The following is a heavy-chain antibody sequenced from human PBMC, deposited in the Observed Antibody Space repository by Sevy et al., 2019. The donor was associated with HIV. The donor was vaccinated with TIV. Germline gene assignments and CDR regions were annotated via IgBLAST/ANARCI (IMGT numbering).Heavy chain of an antibody. CDR3: ARDRAAAGKKYYYDGRDV. D-gene: IGHD6-13*01. J-gene: IGHJ6*02. Sequence: ASVKVSCKASGYTFTSNYMHWVRQAPGQGLEWMGIINPSGVSASYAQKFQGRVTVTRDTSTSTVYMELSSLRSEDTAVYYCARDRAAAGKKYYYDGRDVWGQGTTVTVSS. CDR1: GYTFTSNY. CDR2: INPSGVSA. V-gene: IGHV1-46*01.